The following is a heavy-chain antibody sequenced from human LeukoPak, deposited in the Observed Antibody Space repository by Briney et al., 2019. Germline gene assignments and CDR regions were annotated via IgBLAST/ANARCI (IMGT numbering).Heavy chain of an antibody. Sequence: SETLSLTCTVSGGSINIYYWSRIRQPAGKGLEWIGRIYTRGSTNYNPSLKSRVTMSVDTSKNQFSLKLSSVTAADTAVYYCARGRYCSADICSGGDAFDIWGQGTMVSVSS. D-gene: IGHD2-15*01. CDR2: IYTRGST. J-gene: IGHJ3*02. CDR3: ARGRYCSADICSGGDAFDI. CDR1: GGSINIYY. V-gene: IGHV4-4*07.